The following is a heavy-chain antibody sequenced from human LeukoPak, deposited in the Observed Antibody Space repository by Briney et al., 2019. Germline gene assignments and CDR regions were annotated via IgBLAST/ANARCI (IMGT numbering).Heavy chain of an antibody. CDR3: ARDGGGQQQLVRYDY. Sequence: SETLSLTCTVSGGSISSYYWSWIRQPPGKGLEWIGYIYYRGSTNYNPSLKSRVTISVDTSKNQFSLKLSSVTAADTAVYYCARDGGGQQQLVRYDYWGQGTLVTVSS. CDR1: GGSISSYY. D-gene: IGHD6-13*01. CDR2: IYYRGST. J-gene: IGHJ4*02. V-gene: IGHV4-59*01.